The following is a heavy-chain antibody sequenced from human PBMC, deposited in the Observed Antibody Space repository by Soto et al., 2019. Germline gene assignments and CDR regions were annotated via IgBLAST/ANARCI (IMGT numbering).Heavy chain of an antibody. CDR2: IKQDGSEK. CDR1: GFTFSSYW. V-gene: IGHV3-7*01. J-gene: IGHJ4*02. Sequence: PGGSLTLSCAASGFTFSSYWMSWVRQAPGKGLEWVANIKQDGSEKYYVDSVKGRFTISRDNAKNSLYLQMNSLRAEDTAVYYCARDVGFFGVVTPDFDYWGQGTLVTVSS. D-gene: IGHD3-3*01. CDR3: ARDVGFFGVVTPDFDY.